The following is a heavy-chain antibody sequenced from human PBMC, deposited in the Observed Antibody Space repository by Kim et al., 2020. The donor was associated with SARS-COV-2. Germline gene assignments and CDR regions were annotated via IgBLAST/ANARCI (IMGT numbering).Heavy chain of an antibody. CDR2: TYYRSKWYK. D-gene: IGHD3-10*01. V-gene: IGHV6-1*01. J-gene: IGHJ4*02. CDR3: ARDPGSGTLLDY. CDR1: GDSVSSNSVA. Sequence: SQTLSLTCGISGDSVSSNSVAWNWIRQSPSRGLEWLGRTYYRSKWYKDYAVSVKSRITINPDTSKNQFSLHLNSVTPEDTAVYYCARDPGSGTLLDYWGQGTLVTVSS.